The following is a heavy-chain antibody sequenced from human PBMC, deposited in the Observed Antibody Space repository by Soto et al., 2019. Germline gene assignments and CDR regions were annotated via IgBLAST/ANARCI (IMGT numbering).Heavy chain of an antibody. CDR1: GGSVSSGSYY. CDR2: IYYSGST. Sequence: PSETLSLTCTVSGGSVSSGSYYWSWIRQPPGKGLEWIGYIYYSGSTNYNPSLKSRVTISVDTSKNQFSLKLSSVTAADTAVYYCARGIDFWGSYHYFDYWGQGTLVTVSS. J-gene: IGHJ4*02. V-gene: IGHV4-61*01. CDR3: ARGIDFWGSYHYFDY. D-gene: IGHD3-16*01.